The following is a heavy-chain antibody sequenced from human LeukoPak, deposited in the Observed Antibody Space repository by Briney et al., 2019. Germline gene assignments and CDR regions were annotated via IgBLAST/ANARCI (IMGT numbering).Heavy chain of an antibody. CDR1: GFTFSSYS. J-gene: IGHJ5*02. CDR3: HAYCRGGSCYSLS. CDR2: ISSSSSYI. D-gene: IGHD2-15*01. Sequence: GGSLRLSCAASGFTFSSYSMNWVRQAPGKGLEWVSSISSSSSYIYYADSVKGRFTISRDNAKNSLYLQMNSLRAKDTAVYYCHAYCRGGSCYSLSWGQGTLVTVSS. V-gene: IGHV3-21*01.